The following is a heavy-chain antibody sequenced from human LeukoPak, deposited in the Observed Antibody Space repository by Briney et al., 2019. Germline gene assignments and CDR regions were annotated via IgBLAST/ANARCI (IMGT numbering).Heavy chain of an antibody. CDR2: IYYSGST. V-gene: IGHV4-39*07. CDR1: GGSISSGDYY. CDR3: ARTIISGYSSGWYGY. D-gene: IGHD6-19*01. Sequence: PSQTLSLTCTVSGGSISSGDYYWSWIRQPPGKGLEWIGSIYYSGSTYYNPSLKSRVTISVDTSKNQFSLKLSSVTAADTAVYYCARTIISGYSSGWYGYWGQGTLVTVSS. J-gene: IGHJ4*02.